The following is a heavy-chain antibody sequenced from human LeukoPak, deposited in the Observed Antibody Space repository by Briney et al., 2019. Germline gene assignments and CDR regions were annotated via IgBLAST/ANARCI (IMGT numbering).Heavy chain of an antibody. V-gene: IGHV4-39*01. Sequence: SETLSLTCTVSGGFISSSSYYWGWIRQPPGKGLEWIGSIFYSGSTYYNPSLKSRVTISVDTSKNQFSLRLSSVTAADTAVYYCARRRGSYVDYWGQGTLVTVSS. J-gene: IGHJ4*02. CDR1: GGFISSSSYY. CDR2: IFYSGST. CDR3: ARRRGSYVDY. D-gene: IGHD3-16*01.